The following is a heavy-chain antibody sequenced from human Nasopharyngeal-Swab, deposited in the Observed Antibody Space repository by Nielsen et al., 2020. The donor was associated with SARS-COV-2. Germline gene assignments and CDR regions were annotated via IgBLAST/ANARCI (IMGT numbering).Heavy chain of an antibody. D-gene: IGHD4-17*01. Sequence: VRQAPGKGLEWVSYISSGGSTTNYADSVKGRFTISRDNAKNSLYLQMNSLRVEDTAVYYCARDWVTTVPTGEDYWGQGTLVTVSS. J-gene: IGHJ4*02. CDR3: ARDWVTTVPTGEDY. V-gene: IGHV3-48*03. CDR2: ISSGGSTT.